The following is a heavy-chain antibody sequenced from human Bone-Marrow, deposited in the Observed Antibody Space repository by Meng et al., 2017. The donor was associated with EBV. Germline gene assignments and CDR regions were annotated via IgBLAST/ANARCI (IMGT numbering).Heavy chain of an antibody. CDR3: AMGLATDFDY. D-gene: IGHD5-12*01. CDR1: GYTFTCYY. J-gene: IGHJ4*02. V-gene: IGHV1-2*02. Sequence: QVPLMQSGAEVKKPGASLKVSCKASGYTFTCYYIHWVRQAPGQGLEWVGWINPNSGGTNYAEKFQGRVTMTRDTSITTAFMELSSLKSDDTAVYYCAMGLATDFDYWGQGTLVTVSS. CDR2: INPNSGGT.